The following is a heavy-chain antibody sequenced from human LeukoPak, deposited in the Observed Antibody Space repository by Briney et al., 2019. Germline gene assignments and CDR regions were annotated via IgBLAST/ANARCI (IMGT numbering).Heavy chain of an antibody. V-gene: IGHV3-21*01. CDR3: ARKGLGISFDY. J-gene: IGHJ4*02. Sequence: KAGGSLRLSCAASGFTFSSYSMNWVRQAPGKGLEWVSSISTSSSYINYADSVKGRFTISRDNAKKSLYLQMNSLRAEDTAVYYCARKGLGISFDYWGQGTLVTVSS. CDR1: GFTFSSYS. D-gene: IGHD7-27*01. CDR2: ISTSSSYI.